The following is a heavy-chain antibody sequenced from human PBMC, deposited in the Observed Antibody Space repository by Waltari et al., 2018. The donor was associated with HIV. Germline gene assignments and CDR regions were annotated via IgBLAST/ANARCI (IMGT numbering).Heavy chain of an antibody. CDR1: GYTLTELS. CDR3: ATAPYYYDSSGYYYDWYFDL. CDR2: FDPEDGET. Sequence: QVQLVQSGAEVKKPGASVKVSCKVSGYTLTELSMHWVRPAPGNGLEWMGGFDPEDGETIYAQKFQGRVTMTEDTSTDTAYMELSSLRSEDTAVYYCATAPYYYDSSGYYYDWYFDLWGRGTLVTVSS. J-gene: IGHJ2*01. D-gene: IGHD3-22*01. V-gene: IGHV1-24*01.